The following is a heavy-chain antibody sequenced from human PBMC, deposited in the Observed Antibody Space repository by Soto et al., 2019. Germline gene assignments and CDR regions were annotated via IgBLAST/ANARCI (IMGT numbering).Heavy chain of an antibody. CDR1: GGSIRGYY. Sequence: PSETLSLTCTVSGGSIRGYYWSWIRQPPGKGLEWIGYIYHSGSANHNPSLRSRVTISVDTSKNQFSLEVSSVTAADTAVYYCARHAVEGYSSTWFNYWGQGTRVTVSS. V-gene: IGHV4-59*08. CDR3: ARHAVEGYSSTWFNY. CDR2: IYHSGSA. J-gene: IGHJ4*02. D-gene: IGHD6-13*01.